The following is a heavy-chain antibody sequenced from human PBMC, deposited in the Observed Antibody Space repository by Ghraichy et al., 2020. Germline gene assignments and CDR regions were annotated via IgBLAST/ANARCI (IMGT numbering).Heavy chain of an antibody. Sequence: ASVKVSCKASGYTFTSYGISWVRQAPGQGLEWMGWISAYNGNTNYAQKLQGRVTMTTDTSTSTAYMELRSLRSDDTAVYYCARDRIRRGYSSSWYYYYGMDVWGQGTTVTVSS. CDR1: GYTFTSYG. D-gene: IGHD6-13*01. CDR2: ISAYNGNT. CDR3: ARDRIRRGYSSSWYYYYGMDV. J-gene: IGHJ6*02. V-gene: IGHV1-18*01.